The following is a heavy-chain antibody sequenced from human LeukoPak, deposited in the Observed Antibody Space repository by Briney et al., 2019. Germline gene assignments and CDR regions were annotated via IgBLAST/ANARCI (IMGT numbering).Heavy chain of an antibody. CDR2: IIPIFGTA. J-gene: IGHJ6*03. CDR3: ARGRLGFGGSYYMDV. Sequence: SVKVSCKASGGTFSSYAISWVRQVPGQGLEWMGGIIPIFGTANYAQKFQGRVTITTDESTSTAYMELSSLRSEDTAVYYCARGRLGFGGSYYMDVWGKGTTVTVSS. D-gene: IGHD1-26*01. CDR1: GGTFSSYA. V-gene: IGHV1-69*05.